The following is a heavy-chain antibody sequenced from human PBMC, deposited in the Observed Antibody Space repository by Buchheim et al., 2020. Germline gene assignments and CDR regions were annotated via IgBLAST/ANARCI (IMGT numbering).Heavy chain of an antibody. CDR3: TRGESGSYLEINY. Sequence: EVQLVESGGGLVQPGGSLRLSCAASGLTFSSYWMHWVRQAPGKGLVWVSRINSDGRSTSYADSVEGRITLSRNNAKNTLYLQMNSLRAEDTAMYYCTRGESGSYLEINYWGQGTL. V-gene: IGHV3-74*01. J-gene: IGHJ4*02. CDR2: INSDGRST. CDR1: GLTFSSYW. D-gene: IGHD1-26*01.